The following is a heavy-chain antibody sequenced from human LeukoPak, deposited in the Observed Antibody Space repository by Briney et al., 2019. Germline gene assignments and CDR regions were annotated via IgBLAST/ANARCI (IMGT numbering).Heavy chain of an antibody. J-gene: IGHJ4*02. V-gene: IGHV4-61*02. CDR2: IYTSGST. CDR3: ARGDDIFDY. D-gene: IGHD1-1*01. CDR1: GGSISSGSYY. Sequence: SETLSLTCTVSGGSISSGSYYWSWIRQPAGKGLEWIGRIYTSGSTNYNPSLKSRVTISVDTSKNQFSLKLSSVTAADTAVYYCARGDDIFDYWGQGTLVTVSS.